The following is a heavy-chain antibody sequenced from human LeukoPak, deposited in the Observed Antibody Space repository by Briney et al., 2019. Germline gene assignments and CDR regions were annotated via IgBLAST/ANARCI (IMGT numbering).Heavy chain of an antibody. D-gene: IGHD1-1*01. Sequence: SETLSLTCTVSGGSISNYYWSWIRQPPGKGLEWVGNIYDTGNTNYDPSLKSRVTMSSDTSKNQFSLKLTSVTAADTAVYYCARDMGNWNNYYYYGMDVWGQGTAVTVSS. CDR2: IYDTGNT. CDR1: GGSISNYY. CDR3: ARDMGNWNNYYYYGMDV. V-gene: IGHV4-59*01. J-gene: IGHJ6*02.